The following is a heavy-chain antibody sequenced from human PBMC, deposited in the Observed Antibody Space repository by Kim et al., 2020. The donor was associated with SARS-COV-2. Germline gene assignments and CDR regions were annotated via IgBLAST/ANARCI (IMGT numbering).Heavy chain of an antibody. V-gene: IGHV5-51*01. CDR3: AKGGSTTGTTLPLNFFFDY. CDR2: IYPGDSDT. Sequence: GESLKISCKGSGYSFTSYWIGWVRQMPGKGLEWMGIIYPGDSDTRYSPSFQGQVTISADKSISTAYLQWSSLKASDTAMYYCAKGGSTTGTTLPLNFFFDYWGQGTLVTVSS. D-gene: IGHD1-1*01. CDR1: GYSFTSYW. J-gene: IGHJ4*02.